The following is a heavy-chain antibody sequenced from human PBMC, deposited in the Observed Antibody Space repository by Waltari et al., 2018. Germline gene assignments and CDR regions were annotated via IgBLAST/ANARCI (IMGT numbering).Heavy chain of an antibody. CDR3: ATSTGITMIVADYYYYMDV. V-gene: IGHV1-69-2*01. CDR1: GYTFTDYY. CDR2: VDPEDGET. D-gene: IGHD3-22*01. Sequence: EVQLVQSGAEVKKPGATVKISCKASGYTFTDYYMHWVQQAPGKGLEWMGRVDPEDGETIYAEKFQGRVTITADTSTDTAYMELSSLRSEDTAVYYCATSTGITMIVADYYYYMDVWGKGTTVTVSS. J-gene: IGHJ6*03.